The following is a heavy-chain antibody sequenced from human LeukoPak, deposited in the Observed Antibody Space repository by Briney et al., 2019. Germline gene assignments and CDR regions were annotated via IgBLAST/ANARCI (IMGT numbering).Heavy chain of an antibody. V-gene: IGHV4-34*01. CDR3: ARQTGSGLFILP. CDR1: GESFSGYY. D-gene: IGHD3/OR15-3a*01. Sequence: PSETLSLTCAVYGESFSGYYWSWIRQPPGKGLEWIGEINHSGSTNYNPSLKSRVTISVDTSKNQISLRLTSVTATDTAIYYCARQTGSGLFILPGGQGTLVTVSS. CDR2: INHSGST. J-gene: IGHJ4*02.